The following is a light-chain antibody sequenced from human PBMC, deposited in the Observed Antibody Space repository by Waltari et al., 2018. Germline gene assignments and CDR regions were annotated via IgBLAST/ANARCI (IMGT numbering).Light chain of an antibody. Sequence: SYELTQPPSVSVSPGQTSSITCSGDTLGDKLVCWFQQKPGQSPVLVVYQDTKRPSGIPERFSASNSGNTATLTISGTQAMDAADYYCQAWDTSTPNWVFGGGTKLTVL. CDR1: TLGDKL. J-gene: IGLJ3*02. CDR3: QAWDTSTPNWV. V-gene: IGLV3-1*01. CDR2: QDT.